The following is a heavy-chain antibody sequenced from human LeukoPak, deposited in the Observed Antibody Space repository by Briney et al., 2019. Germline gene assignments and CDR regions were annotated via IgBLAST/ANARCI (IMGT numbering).Heavy chain of an antibody. CDR2: INPNSGGT. CDR1: GYTFTGYY. D-gene: IGHD3-22*01. Sequence: AASVKVSCKASGYTFTGYYMHWVRQAPGQGLEWMGWINPNSGGTNYAQKFQGRVTMTEDTSTDTAYMELSSLRSEDTAVYYCATLSPTDYYDSSGYDYWGQGTLVTVSS. V-gene: IGHV1-2*02. CDR3: ATLSPTDYYDSSGYDY. J-gene: IGHJ4*02.